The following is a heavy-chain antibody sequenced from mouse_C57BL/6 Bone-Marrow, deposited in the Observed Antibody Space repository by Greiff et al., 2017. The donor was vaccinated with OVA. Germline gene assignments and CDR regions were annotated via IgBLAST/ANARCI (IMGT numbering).Heavy chain of an antibody. J-gene: IGHJ2*01. CDR2: IDPENGDT. D-gene: IGHD1-1*01. CDR1: GFNIKDDY. V-gene: IGHV14-4*01. CDR3: TTDTTVVATRDY. Sequence: VQLKQSGAELVRPGASVKLSCTASGFNIKDDYMHWVKQRPEQGLEWIGWIDPENGDTASASKFQGKATITADTSANTAYLQLSSLTSEDTAVYYCTTDTTVVATRDYWGQGTTLKVSS.